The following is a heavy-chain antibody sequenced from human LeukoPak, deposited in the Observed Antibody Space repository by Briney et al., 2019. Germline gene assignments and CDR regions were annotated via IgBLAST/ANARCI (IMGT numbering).Heavy chain of an antibody. D-gene: IGHD3-22*01. CDR1: GGSISSGSYY. Sequence: PSQTLSLTCTVSGGSISSGSYYWSWIRQPAGKGLEWIGRIYTSGSTNYNPSLKSRVTISVDTSKNRFSLKLSSVTAADTAVYYCAEFRTDRNYXMXXWGKXTTVT. CDR2: IYTSGST. J-gene: IGHJ6*03. CDR3: AEFRTDRNYXMXX. V-gene: IGHV4-61*02.